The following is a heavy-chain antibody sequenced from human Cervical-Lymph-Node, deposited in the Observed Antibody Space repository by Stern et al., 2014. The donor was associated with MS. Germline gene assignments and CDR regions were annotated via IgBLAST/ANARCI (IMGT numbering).Heavy chain of an antibody. CDR3: AKDGDSSGWYTAHGMDV. J-gene: IGHJ6*02. CDR2: ISWSSDSI. Sequence: EVQLVESGGGLVQPGRSLRLSCVASGFRFDDYAMHWVRQAPGRGLEWGSGISWSSDSIDYADSVKGRFTISRDNAKNSLYLQMNSLRAEDTALYYCAKDGDSSGWYTAHGMDVWGQGTTVTVSS. CDR1: GFRFDDYA. V-gene: IGHV3-9*01. D-gene: IGHD6-19*01.